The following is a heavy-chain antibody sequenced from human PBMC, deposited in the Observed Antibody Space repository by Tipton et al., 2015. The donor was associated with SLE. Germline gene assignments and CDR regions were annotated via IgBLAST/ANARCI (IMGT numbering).Heavy chain of an antibody. D-gene: IGHD1-26*01. V-gene: IGHV3-72*01. J-gene: IGHJ6*03. CDR2: TRNKANSYTT. Sequence: SLRLSCAASGFTFSDHYMDWVRQAPGKGLEWVGRTRNKANSYTTEYAASVKGRFTISRDDSKNSLYLQMNSLKTEDTAVYYCAREMWEPNHPRYYYYYMDVWGKGTTVTVSS. CDR3: AREMWEPNHPRYYYYYMDV. CDR1: GFTFSDHY.